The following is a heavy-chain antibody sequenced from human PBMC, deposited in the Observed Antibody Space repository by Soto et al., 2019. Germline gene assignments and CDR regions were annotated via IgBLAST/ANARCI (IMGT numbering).Heavy chain of an antibody. Sequence: QLLQSGGGLVKPGWSLTLSCAASGVTFGTADMSWVRQAPGEGLEWVSTMDGSGGITYYAGSGKGRFTISRDNSRNTVYLQMNTLRGDLTALYYCVKNSGWFNTWGQGALVTVSS. CDR3: VKNSGWFNT. V-gene: IGHV3-23*01. CDR2: MDGSGGIT. CDR1: GVTFGTAD. D-gene: IGHD3-10*01. J-gene: IGHJ4*02.